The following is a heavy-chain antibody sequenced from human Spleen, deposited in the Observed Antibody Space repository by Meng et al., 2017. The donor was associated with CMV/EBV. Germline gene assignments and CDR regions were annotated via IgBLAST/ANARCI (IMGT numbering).Heavy chain of an antibody. D-gene: IGHD3-10*01. CDR3: ARATMVRGASYYFDS. J-gene: IGHJ4*01. V-gene: IGHV1-18*01. CDR1: CYTFTSYG. Sequence: SCYTFTSYGLSWVRQAPGQGLEWMEWISVYTSNTNFAQKLQGRVTMTTDTSTSTAYMELRNLTSDDTAVYYCARATMVRGASYYFDSWGQGTLVTVSS. CDR2: ISVYTSNT.